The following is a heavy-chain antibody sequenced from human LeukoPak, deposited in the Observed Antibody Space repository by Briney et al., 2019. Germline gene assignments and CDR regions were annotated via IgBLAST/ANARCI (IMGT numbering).Heavy chain of an antibody. CDR3: ATTYYYDSSGYYPDAFDI. D-gene: IGHD3-22*01. CDR1: GGSISSYY. V-gene: IGHV4-59*08. J-gene: IGHJ3*02. Sequence: PSETLSLTCTVSGGSISSYYWSWIRQPPGKGLEWIEHIYYSGSTNYNPSLKSRVTISVDTSKNQFSLKLSSVTAADTAVYYCATTYYYDSSGYYPDAFDIWGQGTMVTVYS. CDR2: IYYSGST.